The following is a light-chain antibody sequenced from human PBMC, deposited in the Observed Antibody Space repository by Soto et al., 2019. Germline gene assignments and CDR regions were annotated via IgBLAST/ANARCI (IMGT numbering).Light chain of an antibody. Sequence: QSALTQPASVSGSPGQSISISCTGSVSDVGNFGPVSWYQQHPGQVPKLIIYEGNRRPSGVSSRFSGSKSGNTASLTISELQAEDEADYYCCSYVGARTYVFGTGTKVTVL. CDR1: VSDVGNFGP. J-gene: IGLJ1*01. V-gene: IGLV2-23*01. CDR2: EGN. CDR3: CSYVGARTYV.